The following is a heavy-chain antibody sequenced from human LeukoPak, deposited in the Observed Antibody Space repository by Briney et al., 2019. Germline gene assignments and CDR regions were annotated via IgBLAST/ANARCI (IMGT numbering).Heavy chain of an antibody. V-gene: IGHV4-59*08. J-gene: IGHJ3*02. Sequence: KASETLSLTCTVSGGSISNYYWSWIRQPPGKGLEWIGYIYYSGSTKYKPSLKSRVTISVDTSKNQFSLKLSSVTAADTAVYYCARHGSMIRGDAFDIWGHGTMVTVSS. CDR3: ARHGSMIRGDAFDI. CDR1: GGSISNYY. D-gene: IGHD3-10*01. CDR2: IYYSGST.